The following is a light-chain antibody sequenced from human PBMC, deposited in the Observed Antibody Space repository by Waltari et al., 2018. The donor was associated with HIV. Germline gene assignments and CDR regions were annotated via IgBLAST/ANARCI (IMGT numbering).Light chain of an antibody. CDR3: AAWDDSLDGPV. V-gene: IGLV1-44*01. CDR1: SSNIGRHA. CDR2: GHD. Sequence: QPVLTQPPSASGTPGQRVIISCSGSSSNIGRHAVSWYQHLPGATPTLLIFGHDQRSSGLPGRFAGSKSATSASLAISGLRSVDEADYSCAAWDDSLDGPVFGGGTKLTVL. J-gene: IGLJ2*01.